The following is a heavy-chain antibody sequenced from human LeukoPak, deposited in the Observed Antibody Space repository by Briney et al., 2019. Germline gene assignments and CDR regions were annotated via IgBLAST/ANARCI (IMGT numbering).Heavy chain of an antibody. V-gene: IGHV4-61*02. CDR1: GGSISSGSYY. J-gene: IGHJ4*02. Sequence: PSQTLSLTCTVSGGSISSGSYYWSWSRQPAGKGLEWIGRIYTSGSTNYNPSLKSRVTISVDTSKNQFSLKLSSVTAADTAVYYCAITGTTELDYWGQGTLVTVSS. CDR2: IYTSGST. CDR3: AITGTTELDY. D-gene: IGHD1-20*01.